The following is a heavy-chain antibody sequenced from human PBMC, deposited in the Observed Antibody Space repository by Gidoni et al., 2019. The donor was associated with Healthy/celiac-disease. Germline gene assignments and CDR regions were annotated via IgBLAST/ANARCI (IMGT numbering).Heavy chain of an antibody. V-gene: IGHV6-1*01. CDR1: GVSVSRNSAA. Sequence: QVQLQQSGPGLVKPSQTLSLTCAISGVSVSRNSAAWNWIRQSPSRGLEWLGMTYYRSKWYNDYAVSVKSRITINPDTSKNQFSLQLNSVTPEDTAVYYCAREAALIVVVVAATGAFDYWGQGTLVTVSS. CDR3: AREAALIVVVVAATGAFDY. CDR2: TYYRSKWYN. J-gene: IGHJ4*02. D-gene: IGHD2-15*01.